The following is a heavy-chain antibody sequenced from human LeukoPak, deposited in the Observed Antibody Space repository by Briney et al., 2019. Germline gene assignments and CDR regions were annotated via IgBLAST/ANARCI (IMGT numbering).Heavy chain of an antibody. Sequence: GGSLRLSCAASGFTFDDYAMHWVRQAPGKGREWVSGISLNSGNIGYANSVKGRFSISSGHPKHSMFLQINSLRAEDMALYYCAKGSANCGGDCYSGDAFDIWGQGTMVTVSS. CDR2: ISLNSGNI. V-gene: IGHV3-9*03. J-gene: IGHJ3*02. CDR1: GFTFDDYA. CDR3: AKGSANCGGDCYSGDAFDI. D-gene: IGHD2-21*02.